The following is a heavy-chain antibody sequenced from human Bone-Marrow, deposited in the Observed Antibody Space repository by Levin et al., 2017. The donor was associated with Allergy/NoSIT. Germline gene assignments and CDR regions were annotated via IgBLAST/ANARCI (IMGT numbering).Heavy chain of an antibody. CDR1: GFTFSSYG. V-gene: IGHV3-30*18. J-gene: IGHJ4*02. CDR3: AKDRLIGPYSSGWYGAFDY. D-gene: IGHD6-19*01. Sequence: TGGSLRLSCAASGFTFSSYGMHWVRQAPGKGLEWVAVISYDGSNKYYADSVKGRFTISRDNSKNTLYLQMNSLRAEDTAVYYCAKDRLIGPYSSGWYGAFDYWGQGTLVTVSS. CDR2: ISYDGSNK.